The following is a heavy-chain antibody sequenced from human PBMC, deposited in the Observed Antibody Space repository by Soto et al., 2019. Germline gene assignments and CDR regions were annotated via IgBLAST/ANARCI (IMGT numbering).Heavy chain of an antibody. CDR3: ARGVGSGWPLAYYYYGMDV. D-gene: IGHD6-19*01. CDR2: MNPNSGNT. J-gene: IGHJ6*02. CDR1: GYTFTSYD. V-gene: IGHV1-8*01. Sequence: QVQLVQSGAEVKKPGASVKVSCKASGYTFTSYDINWVRQATGQGLEWMGWMNPNSGNTGYAQKFQGRVTMTRNTSIGTAYMELSSLRSEDTAVYYCARGVGSGWPLAYYYYGMDVWGQGTTVTVSS.